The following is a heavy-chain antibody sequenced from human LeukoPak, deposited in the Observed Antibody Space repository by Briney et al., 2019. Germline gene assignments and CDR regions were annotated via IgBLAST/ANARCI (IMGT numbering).Heavy chain of an antibody. CDR1: GYTLTELS. Sequence: ASVKVSCTVSGYTLTELSMHWVRQAPGKGLEWMGGFDPEDGETIYAQKFQGRVTMTEDTSTDTAYMELSSLRSEDTAVYYCATAKGWRRGVFDYWGQGTLVTVSS. CDR2: FDPEDGET. J-gene: IGHJ4*02. V-gene: IGHV1-24*01. CDR3: ATAKGWRRGVFDY. D-gene: IGHD3-10*01.